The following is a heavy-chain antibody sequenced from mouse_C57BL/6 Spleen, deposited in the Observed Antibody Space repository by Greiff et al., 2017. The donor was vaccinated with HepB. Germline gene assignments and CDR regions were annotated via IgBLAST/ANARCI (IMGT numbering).Heavy chain of an antibody. CDR1: GYTFTSYW. J-gene: IGHJ2*01. CDR2: IHPNSGST. CDR3: APYYYGSSFDY. Sequence: VQLVESGAELVKPGASVKLSCKASGYTFTSYWMHWVKQRPGQGLEWIGMIHPNSGSTNYNEKFKSKATLTVDKSSSTAYMQLSSLTSEDSAVYYCAPYYYGSSFDYWGQGTTLTVSS. D-gene: IGHD1-1*01. V-gene: IGHV1-64*01.